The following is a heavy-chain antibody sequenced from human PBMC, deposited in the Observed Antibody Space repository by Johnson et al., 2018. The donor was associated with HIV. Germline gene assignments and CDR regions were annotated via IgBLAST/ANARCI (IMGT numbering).Heavy chain of an antibody. J-gene: IGHJ3*01. CDR1: GLTFSDYY. V-gene: IGHV3-30*18. CDR2: ISYDGSNK. Sequence: QVQLVESGGGLIQPGGSLRLSCAAPGLTFSDYYMTWIRQAPGKGLEWVAVISYDGSNKYYTDSVKGRFTISRDNSKNTLYLQMNSLRAEDTAVYYCAKTEDAFDFWGQGTMVTVSS. CDR3: AKTEDAFDF.